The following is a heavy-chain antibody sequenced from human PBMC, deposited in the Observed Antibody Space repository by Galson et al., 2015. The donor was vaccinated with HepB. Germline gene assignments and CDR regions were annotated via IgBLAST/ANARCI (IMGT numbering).Heavy chain of an antibody. J-gene: IGHJ3*02. D-gene: IGHD2-8*01. CDR2: INSDGSST. V-gene: IGHV3-74*01. CDR3: ARDSPWSHAFDI. Sequence: SLRLSCAASGFTFSSYWMHWVRQAPGKGLVWVSRINSDGSSTSYADSVKGRFTISRDNAKNTLYLQMNSLRAEDTAVYYCARDSPWSHAFDIWGQGTMVTVSS. CDR1: GFTFSSYW.